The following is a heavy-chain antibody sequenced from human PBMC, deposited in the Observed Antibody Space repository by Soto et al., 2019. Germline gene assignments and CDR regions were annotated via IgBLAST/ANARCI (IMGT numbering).Heavy chain of an antibody. V-gene: IGHV3-23*01. CDR2: ISGSGGST. CDR3: AKDGQRVPAEYYFDY. CDR1: GFTFSSYA. Sequence: GGSLRLSCAASGFTFSSYAMSWVRQAPGKGLEWVSAISGSGGSTYYADSVKGRFTISRDNSKNTLYLQMNSLRAEDTAVYYCAKDGQRVPAEYYFDYWGQGTLVTVSS. D-gene: IGHD2-2*01. J-gene: IGHJ4*02.